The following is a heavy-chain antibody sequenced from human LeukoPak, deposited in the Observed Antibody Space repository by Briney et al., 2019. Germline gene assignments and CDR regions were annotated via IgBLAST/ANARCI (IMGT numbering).Heavy chain of an antibody. CDR3: ARESLEMATIERTGKILPLYYFDY. D-gene: IGHD5-24*01. Sequence: GGSLRLSCAASGFTFSSYAMHWVRQAPGKGLEWVAVISYDGSNKYYADSVKGRFTISRDNSKNTLYLQVNSLRAEDTAVYYCARESLEMATIERTGKILPLYYFDYWGQGTLVTVSS. J-gene: IGHJ4*02. CDR1: GFTFSSYA. CDR2: ISYDGSNK. V-gene: IGHV3-30*04.